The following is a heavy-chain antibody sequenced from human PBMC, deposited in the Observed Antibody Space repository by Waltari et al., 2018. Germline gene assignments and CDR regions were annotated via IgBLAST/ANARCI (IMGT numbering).Heavy chain of an antibody. J-gene: IGHJ4*02. Sequence: QVQLQESGPGLVKPSGTLSLTCAVSGGSISSSNWWSWVRQPPGKGLEWVAVISYDGSNKYYADSVKGRFTISRDNSKNTLYLQMNSLRAEDTAVYYCARDPGAAAGANGVSYWGQGTLVTVSS. CDR1: GGSISSSN. V-gene: IGHV3-30-3*01. CDR2: ISYDGSNK. D-gene: IGHD6-13*01. CDR3: ARDPGAAAGANGVSY.